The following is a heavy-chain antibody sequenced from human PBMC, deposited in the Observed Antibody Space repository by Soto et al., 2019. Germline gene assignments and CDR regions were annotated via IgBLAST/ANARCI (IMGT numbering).Heavy chain of an antibody. J-gene: IGHJ6*02. V-gene: IGHV1-69*06. CDR1: GGTFSSYA. CDR2: IIPIFGTA. CDR3: ARASYGSGSYYYYYYGMDV. D-gene: IGHD3-10*01. Sequence: SVKVSCKASGGTFSSYAISWVRQAPGQGLEWMGGIIPIFGTANYAQKFQGRVTITADKSTSTAYMELSSLRSEDTAVYYCARASYGSGSYYYYYYGMDVWGQGTTVTVS.